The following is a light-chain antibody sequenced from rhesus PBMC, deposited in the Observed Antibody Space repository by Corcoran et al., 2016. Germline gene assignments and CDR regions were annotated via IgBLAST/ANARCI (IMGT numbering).Light chain of an antibody. Sequence: DIQMAQSPSSLSASVGDRVTITCRASRDSGNWLAWYQQKPGKAPKLLIYKASTLQSWVPSRFRGRGSGTEFALTITSLQPEDFATYYCQQHHTTPRTFGLGTKVEIK. CDR3: QQHHTTPRT. J-gene: IGKJ1*01. CDR1: RDSGNW. CDR2: KAS. V-gene: IGKV1-21*01.